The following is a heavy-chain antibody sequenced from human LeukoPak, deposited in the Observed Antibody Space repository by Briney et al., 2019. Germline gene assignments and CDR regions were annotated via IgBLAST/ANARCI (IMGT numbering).Heavy chain of an antibody. J-gene: IGHJ4*02. D-gene: IGHD2/OR15-2a*01. V-gene: IGHV6-1*01. Sequence: SQTVSLTRAISVDSVSLNSAVAWNCPRPSPSRGVECLGRTCYTSKWNNDYAVSVNSRITINPDTSKNQFSLHLNSVTPDDTAVYYCARGRNSGFDYWGQGTLLTVSS. CDR1: VDSVSLNSAVA. CDR2: TCYTSKWNN. CDR3: ARGRNSGFDY.